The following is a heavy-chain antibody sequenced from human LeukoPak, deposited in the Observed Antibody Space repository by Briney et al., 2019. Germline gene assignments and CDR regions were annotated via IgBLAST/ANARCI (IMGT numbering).Heavy chain of an antibody. Sequence: GGSLRLSCAASGFTLSSYAMGWVRQAPGKGLEWVSAITASGGNTYYADSVKGRLTISRDNSKNTLYLQVNSLRAEDTAVYYCAKGNGYSYGRYYFDYWGQGILVTVSS. J-gene: IGHJ4*02. CDR3: AKGNGYSYGRYYFDY. CDR2: ITASGGNT. V-gene: IGHV3-23*01. D-gene: IGHD5-18*01. CDR1: GFTLSSYA.